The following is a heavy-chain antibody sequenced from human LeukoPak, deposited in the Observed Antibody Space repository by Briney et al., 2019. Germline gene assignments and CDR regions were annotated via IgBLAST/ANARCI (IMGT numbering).Heavy chain of an antibody. V-gene: IGHV4-4*09. CDR3: ARHKAARPSYMDV. J-gene: IGHJ6*03. CDR2: IYTSGST. D-gene: IGHD6-6*01. CDR1: GGSISGYY. Sequence: SETLSLTCTVSGGSISGYYWSWIRQPPGKGLEWIGYIYTSGSTNYNPSLKSRVTISVDTSKNQFSLKLSSVTAADTAVYYCARHKAARPSYMDVWGKGTTVTVSS.